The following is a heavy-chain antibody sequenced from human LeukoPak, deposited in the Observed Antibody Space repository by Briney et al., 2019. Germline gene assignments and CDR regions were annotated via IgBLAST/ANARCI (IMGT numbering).Heavy chain of an antibody. CDR3: GKTDIYFNPIDY. CDR1: GVSISSSEW. V-gene: IGHV4-4*02. CDR2: IHRAGRT. Sequence: SETLSLTCAVSGVSISSSEWWIWVRQPPGQGLEWIGEIHRAGRTRYNPSLKSRVTISMDYSKNQFSLKLSSVTAADTAIYYCGKTDIYFNPIDYWGPGSLVTVSS. J-gene: IGHJ4*01. D-gene: IGHD3-9*01.